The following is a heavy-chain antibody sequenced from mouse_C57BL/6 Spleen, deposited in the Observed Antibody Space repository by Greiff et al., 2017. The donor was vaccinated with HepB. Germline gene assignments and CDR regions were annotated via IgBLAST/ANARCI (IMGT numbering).Heavy chain of an antibody. D-gene: IGHD5-1*01. J-gene: IGHJ4*01. Sequence: VQGVESGPGLVQPSQSLSITCTVSGFSLTSYGVHWVRQSPGKGLEWLGVIWRGGSTDYNAAFMSRLSITKDNSKSQVFFKMNSLQADDTAIYYCAKIPGPYYAMDYWGQGTSVTVSS. V-gene: IGHV2-5*01. CDR1: GFSLTSYG. CDR3: AKIPGPYYAMDY. CDR2: IWRGGST.